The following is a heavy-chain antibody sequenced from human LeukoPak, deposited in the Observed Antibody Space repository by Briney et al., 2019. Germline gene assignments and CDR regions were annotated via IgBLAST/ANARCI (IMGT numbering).Heavy chain of an antibody. J-gene: IGHJ3*02. CDR2: IYYSEST. D-gene: IGHD3-22*01. CDR3: ARLVLDDSSGYLVAGTGRDAFDI. CDR1: GGSISSSSYY. Sequence: PSETLSLTCTVSGGSISSSSYYWGWIRQPPGKGLEWIGSIYYSESTYYNPSLKSRVTISGDTSKNQFSLKLSSVTAADTAVYYCARLVLDDSSGYLVAGTGRDAFDIWGQGTMVTVSS. V-gene: IGHV4-39*07.